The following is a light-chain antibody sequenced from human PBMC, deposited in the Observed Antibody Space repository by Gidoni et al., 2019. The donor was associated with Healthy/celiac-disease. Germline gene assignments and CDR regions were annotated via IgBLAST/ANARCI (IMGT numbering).Light chain of an antibody. J-gene: IGKJ4*01. CDR1: QSVSSN. CDR3: QQYNNWPPLT. Sequence: EIVMTQSPATLSVSQGESSTLSFRASQSVSSNVAWYQQKPCQAPRLLIYGASTRATGIPARFSGSGSGTEFTLTLCSLQSEVFAVYFCQQYNNWPPLTFGGGTKVEIK. CDR2: GAS. V-gene: IGKV3-15*01.